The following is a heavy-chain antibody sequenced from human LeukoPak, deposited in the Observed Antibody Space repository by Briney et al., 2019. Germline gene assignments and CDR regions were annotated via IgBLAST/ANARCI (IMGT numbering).Heavy chain of an antibody. CDR2: INPNSGGT. CDR3: ARDLVNYYDSGGYSP. J-gene: IGHJ5*02. Sequence: ASVKVSCKASGYTFTGYYMHWVRQAPGQGLEWMGRINPNSGGTNYAQKFQGRVTMTRDTSISTAYMELSRLRSEDTAVYYCARDLVNYYDSGGYSPWGQGTLVTVSS. D-gene: IGHD3-22*01. CDR1: GYTFTGYY. V-gene: IGHV1-2*06.